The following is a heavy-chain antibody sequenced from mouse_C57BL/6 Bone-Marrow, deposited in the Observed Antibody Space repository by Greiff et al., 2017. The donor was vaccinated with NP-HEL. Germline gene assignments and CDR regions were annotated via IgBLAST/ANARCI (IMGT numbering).Heavy chain of an antibody. D-gene: IGHD1-1*01. CDR3: TSPYYGSSYGFAY. Sequence: GNSDTSYNQKFKGKAKLTAVTSASTAYMELSSLTNEDSAVYYCTSPYYGSSYGFAYWGQGTLVTVSA. CDR2: GNSDT. V-gene: IGHV1-5*01. J-gene: IGHJ3*01.